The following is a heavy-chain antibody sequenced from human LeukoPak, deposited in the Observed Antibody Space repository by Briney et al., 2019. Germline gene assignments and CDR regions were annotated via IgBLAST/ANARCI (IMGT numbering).Heavy chain of an antibody. CDR1: GGSLSSYY. CDR2: IYYSGST. J-gene: IGHJ4*02. CDR3: ARAGPSDYDILTGYLPPGYFDY. D-gene: IGHD3-9*01. V-gene: IGHV4-59*01. Sequence: SETLSLTCTVSGGSLSSYYWSWIRQPPGKGLEWIGYIYYSGSTNYNPSLKSRVTISVDTSKNQFSLKLSSVTAADTAVYYCARAGPSDYDILTGYLPPGYFDYWGQGTLVTVSS.